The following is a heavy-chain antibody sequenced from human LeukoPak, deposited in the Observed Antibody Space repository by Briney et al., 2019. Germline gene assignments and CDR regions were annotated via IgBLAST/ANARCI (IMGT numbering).Heavy chain of an antibody. D-gene: IGHD4-11*01. CDR1: GGSISSYY. CDR3: ARHDDYSNYNWFDP. CDR2: IYTSGST. V-gene: IGHV4-4*09. J-gene: IGHJ5*02. Sequence: SETLSLTCTVSGGSISSYYWSWIRQPPGKGLEWIGYIYTSGSTNYNPSLKSRVTISVDTSKNQFSLKLSSVTAAYTAVYYCARHDDYSNYNWFDPWGQGTLVTVSS.